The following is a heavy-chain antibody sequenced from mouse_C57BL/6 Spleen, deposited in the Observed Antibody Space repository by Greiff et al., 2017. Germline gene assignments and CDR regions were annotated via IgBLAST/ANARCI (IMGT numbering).Heavy chain of an antibody. D-gene: IGHD2-3*01. CDR2: INPGSGGT. J-gene: IGHJ1*03. CDR3: ARAGYYEGYFDV. CDR1: GYAFTNYL. V-gene: IGHV1-54*01. Sequence: QVQLQQSGAELVRPGTSVKVSCKASGYAFTNYLIEWVKQRPGQGLEWIGVINPGSGGTNYNEKFKGKATLTADKSSSTAYLQLSSLTSEDSAVYFCARAGYYEGYFDVWGTGTTVTVSS.